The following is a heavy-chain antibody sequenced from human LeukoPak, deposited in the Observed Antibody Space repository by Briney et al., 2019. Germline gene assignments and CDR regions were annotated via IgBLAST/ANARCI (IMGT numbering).Heavy chain of an antibody. V-gene: IGHV4-39*07. Sequence: PSETLSLTCTVSGGSISSSTYYWGWIRQPPGKGLEWIGNIYYSGSTYSNPSLKSRVTISVDTSKNQFSLKLSSVTAADTAVYYCAREGYGGNFFDYWGQGTLVTVSS. CDR1: GGSISSSTYY. CDR2: IYYSGST. D-gene: IGHD4-23*01. CDR3: AREGYGGNFFDY. J-gene: IGHJ4*02.